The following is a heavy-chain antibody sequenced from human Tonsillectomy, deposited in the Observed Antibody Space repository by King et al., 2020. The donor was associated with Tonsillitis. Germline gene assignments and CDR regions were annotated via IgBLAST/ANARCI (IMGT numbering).Heavy chain of an antibody. Sequence: GAGVGKPGAAVKVSCQASGYSFSDYSIHWIRQAPGQGLDWMGRINPDSGAADYALRFEDRVTMTADTSLKTAYLEVRRLRSDDTATYFCARDTGGWRSFDYWGQGTLVTVSS. CDR3: ARDTGGWRSFDY. V-gene: IGHV1-2*06. CDR1: GYSFSDYS. CDR2: INPDSGAA. D-gene: IGHD2-8*02. J-gene: IGHJ4*02.